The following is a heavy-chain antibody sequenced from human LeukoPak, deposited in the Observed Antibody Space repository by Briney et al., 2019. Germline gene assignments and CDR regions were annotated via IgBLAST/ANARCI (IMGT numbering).Heavy chain of an antibody. Sequence: GGSLRLSCAASGFTFSSYSMNWVRQAPGKGLEWVSSISSSSSYIYYADSVKGRFTISRDNAKNSLYLQMNSLRAEDTAVYYCARDPEFVVRGVALDYWGQGTLVIVSS. CDR1: GFTFSSYS. J-gene: IGHJ4*02. CDR3: ARDPEFVVRGVALDY. CDR2: ISSSSSYI. V-gene: IGHV3-21*01. D-gene: IGHD3-10*01.